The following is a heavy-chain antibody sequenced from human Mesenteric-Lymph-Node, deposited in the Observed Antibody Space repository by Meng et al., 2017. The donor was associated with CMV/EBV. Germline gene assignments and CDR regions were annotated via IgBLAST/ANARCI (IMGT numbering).Heavy chain of an antibody. J-gene: IGHJ4*02. CDR1: GSISSGDFR. Sequence: GSISSGDFRWGWLRQGPGKGLEWIGYSYYSRRTYYNPSLTSRVTLSVDTSKNHVSLKLSSLTAADTAVYYCARGSGYSYGLTYSFDYWGQGTLVTVSS. D-gene: IGHD5-18*01. CDR3: ARGSGYSYGLTYSFDY. CDR2: SYYSRRT. V-gene: IGHV4-30-4*08.